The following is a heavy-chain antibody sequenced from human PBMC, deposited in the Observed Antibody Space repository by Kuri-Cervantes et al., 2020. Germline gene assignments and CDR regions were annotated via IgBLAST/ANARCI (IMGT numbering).Heavy chain of an antibody. CDR3: ARAVGSGSYIRLDY. J-gene: IGHJ4*02. D-gene: IGHD3-10*01. V-gene: IGHV4-34*01. Sequence: GSLRLSCAVYGGSFSGYYWSWIRQHPGRGLEWIGYIYYSGSTYYNPSLKSRVTISVDTSKNQFSLKLSSVTAADTAVYYCARAVGSGSYIRLDYWGQGTLVTVSS. CDR1: GGSFSGYY. CDR2: IYYSGST.